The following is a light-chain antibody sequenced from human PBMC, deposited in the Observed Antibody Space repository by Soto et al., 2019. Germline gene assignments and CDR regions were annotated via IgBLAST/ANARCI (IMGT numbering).Light chain of an antibody. V-gene: IGKV3-20*01. CDR2: GTS. J-gene: IGKJ2*01. Sequence: EIVLTQSPGTLSLSPGETATLSCRASQSVSGSYLGWYQQRPGQAPRLLIYGTSNRAAGIPDRFSGSGYGTDLTLNISGLEPEDFAVYYCQHYGNTPLQYPFGPGAKLEIK. CDR1: QSVSGSY. CDR3: QHYGNTPLQYP.